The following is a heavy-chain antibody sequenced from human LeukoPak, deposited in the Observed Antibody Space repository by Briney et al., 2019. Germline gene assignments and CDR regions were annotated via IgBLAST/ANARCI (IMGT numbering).Heavy chain of an antibody. CDR1: GFTFSDYY. CDR2: ISSSGSTI. V-gene: IGHV3-11*01. J-gene: IGHJ6*03. D-gene: IGHD3-3*01. CDR3: ARVSYDFWSGYYLPYYYMDV. Sequence: GGSLRLSCAASGFTFSDYYMGWIRQAPGKGLEWVSYISSSGSTIYYADSVKGRFTISRDNAKNSLYLQMNSLRAEDTAVYYCARVSYDFWSGYYLPYYYMDVWGKGTTVTVSS.